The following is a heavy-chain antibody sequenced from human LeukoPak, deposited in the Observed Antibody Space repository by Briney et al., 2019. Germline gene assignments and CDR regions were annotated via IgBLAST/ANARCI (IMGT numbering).Heavy chain of an antibody. V-gene: IGHV4-59*01. CDR3: AKGPGGSIVGATGGDY. D-gene: IGHD1-26*01. J-gene: IGHJ4*02. CDR2: IYYSGST. CDR1: GGSISNYY. Sequence: PSETLSLTCTVSGGSISNYYWSWIRQPPGKCLEWIGYIYYSGSTNYNPSLKSRVTISVDTSKNQFSLKLSSVTAADTAVYYCAKGPGGSIVGATGGDYWGQGTLVTVSS.